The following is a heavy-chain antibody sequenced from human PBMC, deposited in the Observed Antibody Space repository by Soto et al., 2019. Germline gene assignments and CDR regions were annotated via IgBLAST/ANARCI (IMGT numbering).Heavy chain of an antibody. Sequence: PGGSLRLSCEASGFTFKSFAMHWVRQAPGRGLQYVAGISSNGRTSFYADSVKGRFTISRDNFRNTLDLQMSSLRDEDASFYYCVKEGEADRLPFDHWGQGIRVTVSS. CDR1: GFTFKSFA. V-gene: IGHV3-64D*06. D-gene: IGHD3-16*01. CDR3: VKEGEADRLPFDH. J-gene: IGHJ4*02. CDR2: ISSNGRTS.